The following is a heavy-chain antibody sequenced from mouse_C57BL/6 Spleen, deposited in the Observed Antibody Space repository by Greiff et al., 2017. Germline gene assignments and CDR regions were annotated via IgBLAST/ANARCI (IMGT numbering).Heavy chain of an antibody. CDR3: ASYDYDYFDY. CDR1: GYSFTGYY. D-gene: IGHD2-4*01. CDR2: INPSTGGT. J-gene: IGHJ2*01. V-gene: IGHV1-42*01. Sequence: EVQLVESGPELVKPGASVKISCKASGYSFTGYYMNWVKQSPEKSLEWIGEINPSTGGTTYNQKFKAKATLTVDKSSSTAYMQLKSLTSEDSAVYYCASYDYDYFDYWGQGTTLTVSS.